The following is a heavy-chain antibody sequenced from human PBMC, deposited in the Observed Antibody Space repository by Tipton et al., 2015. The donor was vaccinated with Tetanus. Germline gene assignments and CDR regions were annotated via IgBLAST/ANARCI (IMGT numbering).Heavy chain of an antibody. J-gene: IGHJ3*02. D-gene: IGHD1-26*01. CDR2: ISGSGGST. V-gene: IGHV3-23*01. CDR3: ARQWDSVGLSAFDI. CDR1: GFTFSRNP. Sequence: SLRLSCAASGFTFSRNPMTWVRQAPGKGLEWVSGISGSGGSTYYADSVKGRFTISRDNSKNTVYLQMSSLRAEDTAVYYCARQWDSVGLSAFDIWGQGTLVTVSS.